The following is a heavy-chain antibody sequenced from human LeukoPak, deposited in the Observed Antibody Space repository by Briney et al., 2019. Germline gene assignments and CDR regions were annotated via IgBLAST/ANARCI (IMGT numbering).Heavy chain of an antibody. CDR1: GFTFDDYG. CDR3: AKDPTHYRVWDYYETIGLSY. Sequence: GGSLRLSCAASGFTFDDYGMSWVRQAPGKGLEWVAFIRYDGSNKYYADSVKGRFTISRDNSKNTLNLQMNSLRAEDTAVYYCAKDPTHYRVWDYYETIGLSYWGQGTLVTVSS. J-gene: IGHJ4*02. V-gene: IGHV3-30*02. D-gene: IGHD3-22*01. CDR2: IRYDGSNK.